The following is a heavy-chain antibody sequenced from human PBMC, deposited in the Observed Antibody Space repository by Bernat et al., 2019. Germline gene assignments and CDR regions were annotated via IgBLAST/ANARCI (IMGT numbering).Heavy chain of an antibody. J-gene: IGHJ3*02. CDR1: GFTFSSYA. CDR3: ARVRGYDWMGAFDI. D-gene: IGHD5-12*01. V-gene: IGHV3-30-3*01. CDR2: ISYDGSNK. Sequence: QVQLVESGEGVVQPGRSLRLSCAASGFTFSSYAMHWVRQAPGKGLEWVAVISYDGSNKYYADSVKGRFTISRDNSKNTLYLQMNSLRAEDTAVYYCARVRGYDWMGAFDIWGQGTMVTVSS.